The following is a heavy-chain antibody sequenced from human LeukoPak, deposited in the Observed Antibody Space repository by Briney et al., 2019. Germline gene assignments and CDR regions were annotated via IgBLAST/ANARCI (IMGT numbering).Heavy chain of an antibody. D-gene: IGHD4-17*01. CDR1: GFTFTDYY. J-gene: IGHJ4*02. CDR3: ASGGPVTTYDFDY. V-gene: IGHV3-11*06. CDR2: ISRSISDT. Sequence: SLRLSCAASGFTFTDYYMSWIRQAPGEGLEWVSYISRSISDTNYADSVKGRFTISRDNAKNSLYLQMNSLRAEDTAVYYCASGGPVTTYDFDYWGQGTLVTVSS.